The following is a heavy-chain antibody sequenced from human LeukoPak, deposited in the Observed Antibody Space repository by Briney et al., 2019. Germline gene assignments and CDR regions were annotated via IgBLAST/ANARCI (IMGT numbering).Heavy chain of an antibody. J-gene: IGHJ5*02. CDR3: ARGPVTWIQLWLRYNWFDP. CDR2: INHSGST. CDR1: GGSFSGYY. V-gene: IGHV4-34*01. Sequence: TPSETLSLTCAVYGGSFSGYYWSWIRQPPGKGLEWIGEINHSGSTNYNPSLKSRVTISVDTSKNQFSLKLSSVTAADTAVYYCARGPVTWIQLWLRYNWFDPWGQGTLVTVSS. D-gene: IGHD5-18*01.